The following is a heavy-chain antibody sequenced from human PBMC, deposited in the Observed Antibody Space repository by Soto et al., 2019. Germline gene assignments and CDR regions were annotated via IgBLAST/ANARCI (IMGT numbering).Heavy chain of an antibody. CDR2: INIGGDT. J-gene: IGHJ5*02. D-gene: IGHD6-6*01. Sequence: GSLRLSFAASGFTVRSYEMHWVRQGTGKGLEWVSRINIGGDTFYSGSVRGRFTVSREDARNSAYLQMDSLRVGDTAVYYCVRGEMRSSSGHTWFDTWGQGVLVTVSS. V-gene: IGHV3-13*01. CDR3: VRGEMRSSSGHTWFDT. CDR1: GFTVRSYE.